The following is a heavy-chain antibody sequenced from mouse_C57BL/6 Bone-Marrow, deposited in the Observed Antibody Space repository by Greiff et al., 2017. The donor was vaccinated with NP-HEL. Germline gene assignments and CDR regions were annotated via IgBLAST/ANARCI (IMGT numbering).Heavy chain of an antibody. Sequence: QVQLKQPGAELVKPGASVKLSCKASGYTFTSYWMQWVKQRPGQGLEWIGEIDPSDSYTNYNQKFKGKATLTVDTSSSTAYMQLSSLTSEDSAVYYCARLCYWYFDVWGTGTTVTVSS. D-gene: IGHD6-1*01. CDR2: IDPSDSYT. V-gene: IGHV1-50*01. CDR1: GYTFTSYW. J-gene: IGHJ1*03. CDR3: ARLCYWYFDV.